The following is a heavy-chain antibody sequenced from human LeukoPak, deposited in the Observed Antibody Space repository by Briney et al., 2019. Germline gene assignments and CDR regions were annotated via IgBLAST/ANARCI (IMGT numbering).Heavy chain of an antibody. Sequence: SETLSLTCTVSGGSISSSSYYWGWIRQPPGKGLEWIGSIYYSGSTYYNPSLKSRVTISVDTSKNQFSLKLSSVTAADTAVYYCARCEVAVHYYYYYYMDVWGKGTTVTVSS. D-gene: IGHD6-19*01. CDR2: IYYSGST. J-gene: IGHJ6*03. CDR3: ARCEVAVHYYYYYYMDV. V-gene: IGHV4-39*07. CDR1: GGSISSSSYY.